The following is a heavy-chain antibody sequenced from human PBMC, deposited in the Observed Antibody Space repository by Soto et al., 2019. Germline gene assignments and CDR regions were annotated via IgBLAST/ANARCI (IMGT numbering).Heavy chain of an antibody. V-gene: IGHV1-18*01. D-gene: IGHD4-4*01. Sequence: GSSVKLYRKTSGYTYSGDVISGLINKTEKGLEGRGWISAYNGNTNYAQKLQGRVPMTTDTSTSTAYMELRSLRSDDTAVYYCARDGPYSNYSSYLDYWGKGTPVTVSS. CDR2: ISAYNGNT. CDR1: GYTYSGDV. CDR3: ARDGPYSNYSSYLDY. J-gene: IGHJ4*02.